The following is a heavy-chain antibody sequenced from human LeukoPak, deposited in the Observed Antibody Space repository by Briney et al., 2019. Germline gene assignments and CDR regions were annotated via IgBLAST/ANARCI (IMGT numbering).Heavy chain of an antibody. CDR3: AREGYGSGSPLDYYYYYMDV. Sequence: ASVTVSCKASGGTFSSYAISWVRQAPGQGLEWMGGIIPIFGTANYAQKFQGRVTITADESTSTAYMELSSLRSEDTAVYYCAREGYGSGSPLDYYYYYMDVWGKGTTVTISS. D-gene: IGHD3-10*01. V-gene: IGHV1-69*13. J-gene: IGHJ6*03. CDR2: IIPIFGTA. CDR1: GGTFSSYA.